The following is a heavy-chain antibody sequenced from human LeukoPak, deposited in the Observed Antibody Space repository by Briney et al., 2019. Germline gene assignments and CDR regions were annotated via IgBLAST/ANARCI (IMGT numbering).Heavy chain of an antibody. J-gene: IGHJ4*02. CDR1: GFTFSSYW. V-gene: IGHV3-74*01. CDR2: INSGGSST. D-gene: IGHD3-3*01. Sequence: GGSLRLSCAASGFTFSSYWIHWVRQAPGKGLVWVSRINSGGSSTNYADSVKGRFTISRDNAKNTLYLQMNSLRAEDTAVYYCARDASWSGYPDYWGQGTLVTVSS. CDR3: ARDASWSGYPDY.